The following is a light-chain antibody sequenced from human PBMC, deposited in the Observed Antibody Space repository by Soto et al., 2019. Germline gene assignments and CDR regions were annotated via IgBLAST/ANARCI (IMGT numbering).Light chain of an antibody. CDR2: DAS. CDR3: QQYDNDYPT. CDR1: QSITTW. J-gene: IGKJ1*01. V-gene: IGKV1-5*01. Sequence: DIQMTQSPSTLSASVGDQVTIACRASQSITTWLAWYQQKPGKAPKVLIYDASSLGRGVPSRFSGSGSGTEFTLTISSLQPDDFATYYCQQYDNDYPTFGQGTKVDIK.